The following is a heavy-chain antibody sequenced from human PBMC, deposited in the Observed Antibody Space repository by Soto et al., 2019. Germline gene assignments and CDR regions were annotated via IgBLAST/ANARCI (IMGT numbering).Heavy chain of an antibody. CDR2: ISAYDGKT. V-gene: IGHV1-18*01. CDR3: TRDPHEFWTSYWFDP. J-gene: IGHJ5*02. Sequence: ASVKVSCKTSGYTFNTYGINWVRQAPGQGLELMGWISAYDGKTTYAEKFQGRVTLTTDTSTSTAYMELRSLRSDDTAIYYCTRDPHEFWTSYWFDPWGQGTPVTVSS. CDR1: GYTFNTYG. D-gene: IGHD3-3*01.